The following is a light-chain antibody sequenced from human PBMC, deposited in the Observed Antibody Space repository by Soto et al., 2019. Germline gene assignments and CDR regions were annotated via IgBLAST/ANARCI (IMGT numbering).Light chain of an antibody. V-gene: IGKV3-20*01. CDR1: QTISGSY. CDR3: HQYGVSPQS. J-gene: IGKJ3*01. CDR2: GAT. Sequence: EILLTQSPGTLSLSPGERVTLSCSASQTISGSYLAWYQQKRGQAPRLLVYGATTRATGIPDRFSGSGSGSDFTLIISRLEPEDFAVYFCHQYGVSPQSFGPGTKVDIK.